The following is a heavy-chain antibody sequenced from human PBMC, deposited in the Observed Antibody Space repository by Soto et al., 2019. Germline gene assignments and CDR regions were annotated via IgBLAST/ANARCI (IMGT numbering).Heavy chain of an antibody. D-gene: IGHD3-3*01. CDR2: INAGNGNT. V-gene: IGHV1-3*01. CDR3: ARGAGRFLEWLFGY. J-gene: IGHJ4*02. CDR1: GYTFTSYA. Sequence: ASVKVSCTASGYTFTSYAMHWVRQAPGQRLEWMGWINAGNGNTKYSQKFQGRVTITRDTSASTAYMELSSLRSEDTAVYYCARGAGRFLEWLFGYWGQGTLVTVSS.